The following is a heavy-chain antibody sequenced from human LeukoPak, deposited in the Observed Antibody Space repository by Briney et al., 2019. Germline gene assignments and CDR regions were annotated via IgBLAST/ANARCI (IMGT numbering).Heavy chain of an antibody. CDR3: ARGQRAAASFDY. V-gene: IGHV3-66*01. D-gene: IGHD6-13*01. CDR1: GLTVSSNY. J-gene: IGHJ4*02. CDR2: IYLGGST. Sequence: PGGSLRLSCAASGLTVSSNYMNWVRQAPGKGLEWVSLIYLGGSTYYADSVKGRFTISRDNSKNTLYLQMNSLRADDMAVYYCARGQRAAASFDYWGQGTLVTVSS.